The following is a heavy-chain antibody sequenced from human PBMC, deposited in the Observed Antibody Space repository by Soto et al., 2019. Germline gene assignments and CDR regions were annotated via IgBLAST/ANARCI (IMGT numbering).Heavy chain of an antibody. CDR3: AKGAVAGTPTSYYYYGMDV. CDR2: IIPIFGTV. J-gene: IGHJ6*02. D-gene: IGHD6-19*01. Sequence: QVQLLQSGAEVKKPGSSVRVSCEASGGTFRTYAISWVRQAPGQGLEWMGEIIPIFGTVNYAQKFQGRVTITADESKTTVYMDLRSRRSEDTAVYYCAKGAVAGTPTSYYYYGMDVWGQGTTVTVSS. CDR1: GGTFRTYA. V-gene: IGHV1-69*12.